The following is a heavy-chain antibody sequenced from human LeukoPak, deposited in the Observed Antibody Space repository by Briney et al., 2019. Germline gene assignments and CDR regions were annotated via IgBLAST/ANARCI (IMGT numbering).Heavy chain of an antibody. V-gene: IGHV3-21*01. J-gene: IGHJ5*02. D-gene: IGHD1-26*01. Sequence: GGSLRLSCAAPGFTFSTYSMNWVRQAPGKGLEWLSSISSGGMWIYYADSLKGRFTISRDNAKNSLYLQMKSLRVGDTGVYYCARDAGGRTQREGWFDPWGQGTLVTVSS. CDR3: ARDAGGRTQREGWFDP. CDR2: ISSGGMWI. CDR1: GFTFSTYS.